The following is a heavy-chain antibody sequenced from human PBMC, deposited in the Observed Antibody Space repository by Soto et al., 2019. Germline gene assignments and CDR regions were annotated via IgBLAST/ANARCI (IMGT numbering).Heavy chain of an antibody. J-gene: IGHJ6*02. Sequence: GGSLRLSCAASGFTFSSYGMHWVRQSPGKGLEWVAVISYDGSNKYYADSVKGRFTISRDNSKNTLYLQMNSLRAEDTAVYYCAKILSSYGAWYYYYGMDVWGQGTTVTVSS. CDR2: ISYDGSNK. V-gene: IGHV3-30*18. CDR3: AKILSSYGAWYYYYGMDV. D-gene: IGHD3-10*01. CDR1: GFTFSSYG.